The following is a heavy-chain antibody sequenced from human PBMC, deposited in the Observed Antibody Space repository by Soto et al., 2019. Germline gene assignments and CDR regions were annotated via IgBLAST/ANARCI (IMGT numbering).Heavy chain of an antibody. J-gene: IGHJ6*02. CDR1: GFTVSFNY. CDR3: ARDCPTNYGDACMDV. Sequence: EVQLVESGGGLTQPGRSLRLSCVASGFTVSFNYLNWVRQAPGKGLEWVSIMYSDGSTYYADSVKGRFTISRDNSENTLYHQMISLRAEDTAVYYCARDCPTNYGDACMDVWGQGTTVTVSS. CDR2: MYSDGST. V-gene: IGHV3-53*01. D-gene: IGHD4-17*01.